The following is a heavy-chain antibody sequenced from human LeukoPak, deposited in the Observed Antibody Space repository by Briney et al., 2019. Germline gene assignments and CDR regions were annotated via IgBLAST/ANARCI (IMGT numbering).Heavy chain of an antibody. Sequence: PGGSLRLSCAASGFTFSTSAMHWIRQAPGKGLEYVSAITFNGGNTYYANSVKGRFTISRDNSKNTLYLQMCSLRAEDMAVYYCATWSGYHHFCWGQGTLVTVSS. J-gene: IGHJ4*02. CDR3: ATWSGYHHFC. D-gene: IGHD3-3*01. CDR1: GFTFSTSA. V-gene: IGHV3-64*01. CDR2: ITFNGGNT.